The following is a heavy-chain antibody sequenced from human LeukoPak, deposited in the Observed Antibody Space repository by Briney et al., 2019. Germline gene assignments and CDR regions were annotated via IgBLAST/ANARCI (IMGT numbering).Heavy chain of an antibody. D-gene: IGHD6-19*01. CDR1: GDSVSSNSAA. V-gene: IGHV6-1*01. CDR2: TYYRSKWYN. CDR3: ARGSYGSSGYLGYYYGMDV. Sequence: ASQTLSLTCAISGDSVSSNSAAWNWIRQSPSRGLEWLGRTYYRSKWYNDYAVSVKSRITINPDTSKNQFSLQLNSVTPKDTAVYYCARGSYGSSGYLGYYYGMDVWGQGTTVTVSS. J-gene: IGHJ6*02.